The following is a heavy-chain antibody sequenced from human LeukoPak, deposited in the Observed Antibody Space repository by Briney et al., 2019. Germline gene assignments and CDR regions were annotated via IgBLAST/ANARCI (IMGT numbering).Heavy chain of an antibody. V-gene: IGHV3-23*01. Sequence: GGSLRLSCAASGFTVSSNYMSWVCQAPGKGLEWVSAISGSGSYTDYADSVKGRFTISKDNSKNTLYMRMSSLRAEDTAVYYCAKRRYDSSGHFDSWGQGTLVTVSS. J-gene: IGHJ4*02. CDR2: ISGSGSYT. CDR1: GFTVSSNY. D-gene: IGHD3-22*01. CDR3: AKRRYDSSGHFDS.